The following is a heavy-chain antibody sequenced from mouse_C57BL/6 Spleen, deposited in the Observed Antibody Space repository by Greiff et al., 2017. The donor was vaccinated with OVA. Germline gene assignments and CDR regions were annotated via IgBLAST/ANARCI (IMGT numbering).Heavy chain of an antibody. D-gene: IGHD1-1*01. V-gene: IGHV1-59*01. J-gene: IGHJ2*01. Sequence: VQLQQPGAELVRPGTSVKLSCKASGYTFTSYWMHWVKQRPGQGLEWIGVIDPSDSYTNYNQKFKGKATLTVDTSSSTAYMQLSSLPSEDSAVYYCARDYGSSYFDYWGQGTTLTVSS. CDR1: GYTFTSYW. CDR2: IDPSDSYT. CDR3: ARDYGSSYFDY.